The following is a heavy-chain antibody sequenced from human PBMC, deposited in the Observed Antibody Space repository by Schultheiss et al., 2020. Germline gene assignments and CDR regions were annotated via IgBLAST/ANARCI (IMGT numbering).Heavy chain of an antibody. CDR1: GFTFSSYA. CDR2: ISYDGSNQ. D-gene: IGHD5-18*01. CDR3: AREIQLWSREGAFDI. J-gene: IGHJ3*02. Sequence: GGSLRLSCAASGFTFSSYAMSWVRQAPGKGLEWVAVISYDGSNQYYADSVKGRFTISRDDSKNTLYLQLHSLRAEDTAVYYCAREIQLWSREGAFDIWGQGTMVTVSS. V-gene: IGHV3-30-3*01.